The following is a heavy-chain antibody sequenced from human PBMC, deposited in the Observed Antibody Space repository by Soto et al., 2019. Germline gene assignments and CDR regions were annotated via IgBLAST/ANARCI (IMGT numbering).Heavy chain of an antibody. V-gene: IGHV3-48*01. Sequence: EVQLVESGGGLVQPGGSLRLSCAASGFTFSSYSMNWVRQAPGKGLEWVSYISSSSSTIYYADSVKGRFTISRDNAKNSLYLQMNSLRAEDTAVYYCARDCSSGWFLGGMDVWGQGTTVTVSS. J-gene: IGHJ6*02. CDR3: ARDCSSGWFLGGMDV. CDR2: ISSSSSTI. CDR1: GFTFSSYS. D-gene: IGHD6-19*01.